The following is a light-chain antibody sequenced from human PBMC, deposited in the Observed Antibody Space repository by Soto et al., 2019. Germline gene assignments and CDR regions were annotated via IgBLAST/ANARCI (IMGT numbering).Light chain of an antibody. V-gene: IGKV3-20*01. Sequence: EIVLTQSRGTLSLSPGDRATLSFRASQSVSNNYLAWYQQKPGQAPRLLIYGASNRATGIPDRFSGSGSGTDFTLTISRLEPEDFAVYYCQQYGSSGTFGQGTKVDTK. CDR1: QSVSNNY. CDR2: GAS. CDR3: QQYGSSGT. J-gene: IGKJ1*01.